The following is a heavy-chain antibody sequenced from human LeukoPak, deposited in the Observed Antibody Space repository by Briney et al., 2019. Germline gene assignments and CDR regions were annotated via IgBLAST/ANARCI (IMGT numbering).Heavy chain of an antibody. CDR1: GFTFSDCY. V-gene: IGHV3-11*05. Sequence: GGSLRLSCAASGFTFSDCYMSWIRQAPGKGLEWVSYISTSSSYTNYADSVKGRFTISRDNAKNSLYLQMNSLRAEDTAVYYCARDRDGYIDYWGQGTLVTVSS. CDR2: ISTSSSYT. CDR3: ARDRDGYIDY. J-gene: IGHJ4*02.